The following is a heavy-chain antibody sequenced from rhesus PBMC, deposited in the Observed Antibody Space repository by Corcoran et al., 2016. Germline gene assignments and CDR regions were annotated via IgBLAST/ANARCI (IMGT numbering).Heavy chain of an antibody. J-gene: IGHJ4*01. Sequence: QVQLQESGPGLVKPSETLSLTCAVSGGSISDDSYWRWIRQPPGKGLEWIGYRFGIGGGNNYSPVLINRCSISIDTSKNQFSLRRSSVTAADTALYYCAERRGQFLEWSHYDNWGQGVLVTVSS. D-gene: IGHD3-3*01. CDR2: RFGIGGGN. CDR3: AERRGQFLEWSHYDN. V-gene: IGHV4-106*01. CDR1: GGSISDDSY.